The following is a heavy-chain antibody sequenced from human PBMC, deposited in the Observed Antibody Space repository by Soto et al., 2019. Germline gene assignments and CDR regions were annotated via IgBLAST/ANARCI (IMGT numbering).Heavy chain of an antibody. CDR1: GFTFSSYA. D-gene: IGHD3-16*02. J-gene: IGHJ4*02. CDR3: ATEGGSYRGGSFDY. CDR2: ISGRGGNT. Sequence: EVQLLESGGGLVQPGGSLRLSCAASGFTFSSYAMSWVRQAPGKGLEWVSAISGRGGNTYYADSVKGRFTISRDNSKNTLYLQMNSLRAEDTAVDYCATEGGSYRGGSFDYWGQGTLVTVSS. V-gene: IGHV3-23*01.